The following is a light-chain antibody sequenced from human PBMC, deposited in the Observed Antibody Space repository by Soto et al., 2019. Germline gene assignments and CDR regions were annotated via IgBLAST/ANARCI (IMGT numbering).Light chain of an antibody. V-gene: IGKV3-11*01. CDR1: QNVSNH. CDR3: QQRSNWWT. CDR2: DAS. Sequence: IVLTQSPATLSLSPGERATLSCRASQNVSNHLAWYQQKPGQAPSLLIYDASNRATGIPARFNASGCGTEFNLTISSREPEDFAVYYCQQRSNWWTFGPGTKVEIE. J-gene: IGKJ1*01.